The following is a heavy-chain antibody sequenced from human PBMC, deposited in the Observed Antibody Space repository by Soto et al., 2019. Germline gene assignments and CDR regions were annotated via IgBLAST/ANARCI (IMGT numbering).Heavy chain of an antibody. CDR3: ARDPGAGAASFLV. Sequence: SETLSLTCTVSGGSISSGGYYWSWIRQHPGKGLEWIGYIYYSGSTYYNPSLKSRVTISVDTSKNQFSLKLSSVTAADTAVYYCARDPGAGAASFLVWGQGTLVTVSS. J-gene: IGHJ4*02. CDR1: GGSISSGGYY. V-gene: IGHV4-31*03. D-gene: IGHD6-13*01. CDR2: IYYSGST.